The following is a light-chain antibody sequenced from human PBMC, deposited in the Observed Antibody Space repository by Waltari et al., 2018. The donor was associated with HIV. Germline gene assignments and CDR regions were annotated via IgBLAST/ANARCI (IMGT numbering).Light chain of an antibody. CDR2: AGS. Sequence: DIQMTQSPSSVSASVGDRVTITCRASQCVSAWLAWYQQRPGKAPKLLIYAGSSLQSGVPSRFSGSGSRTESTLTISSLQPEDCATYYCQQANSFPPSFGGGTKVEIK. CDR1: QCVSAW. J-gene: IGKJ4*01. V-gene: IGKV1D-12*01. CDR3: QQANSFPPS.